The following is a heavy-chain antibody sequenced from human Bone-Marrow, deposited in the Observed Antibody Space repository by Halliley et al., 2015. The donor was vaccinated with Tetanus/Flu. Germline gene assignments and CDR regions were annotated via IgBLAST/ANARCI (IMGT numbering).Heavy chain of an antibody. CDR3: MRTEGPYYNGLDV. V-gene: IGHV4-34*12. CDR2: IIQTGST. Sequence: TLSLTCAVSDGSLSGYYWSWIRQPPGKGLEWIGEIIQTGSTDYNPSLRSRVTISVDTSKNQLSLNLRSVTAADSAIYYCMRTEGPYYNGLDVWGQGTTVTVSS. J-gene: IGHJ6*02. CDR1: DGSLSGYY.